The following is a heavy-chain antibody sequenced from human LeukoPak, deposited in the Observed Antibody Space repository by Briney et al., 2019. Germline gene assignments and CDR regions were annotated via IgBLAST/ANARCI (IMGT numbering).Heavy chain of an antibody. CDR3: ARTGGDRSYYYYYMDV. CDR2: IYYSGST. J-gene: IGHJ6*03. CDR1: GYSISSSNW. D-gene: IGHD3-16*01. Sequence: PSETLSLTCAVSGYSISSSNWWGWIRQPPGKGLEWIGYIYYSGSTNYNPSLKSRVTMSVDTSKNQFSLKLSSVTALDTAVYYCARTGGDRSYYYYYMDVWGKGTTVTVSS. V-gene: IGHV4-28*06.